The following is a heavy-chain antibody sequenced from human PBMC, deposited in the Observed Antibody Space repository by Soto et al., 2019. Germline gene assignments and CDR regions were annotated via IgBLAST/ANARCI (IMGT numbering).Heavy chain of an antibody. Sequence: PGGSLRLSCGGTGFTSSRAWLNWARQAPGKGLEWVGRIKSKTDGGTTDYAAPVKGRFTISRDDSKSTLYLQMNSLQTEDTAVYYCTTIDFSGRSDWDYWGQGTLVTVSS. V-gene: IGHV3-15*07. CDR2: IKSKTDGGTT. D-gene: IGHD2-15*01. J-gene: IGHJ4*02. CDR3: TTIDFSGRSDWDY. CDR1: GFTSSRAW.